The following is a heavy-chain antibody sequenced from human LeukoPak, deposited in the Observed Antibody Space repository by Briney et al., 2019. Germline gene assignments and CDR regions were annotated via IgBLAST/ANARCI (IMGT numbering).Heavy chain of an antibody. CDR3: ARVDSGYDYFDY. J-gene: IGHJ4*02. CDR1: GGSISSSSYY. D-gene: IGHD5-12*01. CDR2: IYYSGST. Sequence: PSETLSLTCTVSGGSISSSSYYWGWIRQPPGKGLEWIGSIYYSGSTYYNPSLKSRVTISVDTSKNQFSLKLSSVTAADTAVYYCARVDSGYDYFDYWGQGTLVTVSS. V-gene: IGHV4-39*01.